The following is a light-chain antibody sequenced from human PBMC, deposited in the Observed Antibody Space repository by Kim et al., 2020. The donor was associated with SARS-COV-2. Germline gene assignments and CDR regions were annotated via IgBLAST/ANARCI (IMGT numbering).Light chain of an antibody. CDR2: DHN. V-gene: IGLV1-51*01. CDR3: GTWDSSLNGYV. Sequence: QSVLTQPPSVSAAPGQKVTISCSGRSCNIGNNYVSWYQHLPRTAPKLLIYDHNNRPSGIPDRFSGSKSGTTASLSITGLQPEDEADYYCGTWDSSLNGYVFGTGTQVTVL. J-gene: IGLJ1*01. CDR1: SCNIGNNY.